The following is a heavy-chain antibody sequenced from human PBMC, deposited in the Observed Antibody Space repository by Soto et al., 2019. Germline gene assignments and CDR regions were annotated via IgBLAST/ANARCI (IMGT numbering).Heavy chain of an antibody. V-gene: IGHV1-8*01. Sequence: QVQLVQSGAEVKKPGASVKVSCKASGYTFTSYDINWVRQAPGQGLEWMGWMNPNSGNTGYAQKFQGRVTMTRNTAISTGNRELSSMSLEDEDMYFCSRARGSGSLSYWGQGTLVTVSS. CDR3: SRARGSGSLSY. CDR2: MNPNSGNT. D-gene: IGHD6-25*01. CDR1: GYTFTSYD. J-gene: IGHJ4*02.